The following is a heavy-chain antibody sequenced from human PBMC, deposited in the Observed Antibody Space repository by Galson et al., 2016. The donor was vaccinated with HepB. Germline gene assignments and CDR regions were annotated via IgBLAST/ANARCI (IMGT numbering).Heavy chain of an antibody. J-gene: IGHJ4*02. V-gene: IGHV1-2*02. Sequence: SVKVSCKASGYTFTGYYIHWVRQAPGQGLEWMGWVNPNTGVTNYAQKLQGRVTMPRDTSISSAFMELSRLTSDDTAVYHCARDQMYSYGSGSDFDYWGRGTLVTVSS. CDR2: VNPNTGVT. CDR3: ARDQMYSYGSGSDFDY. CDR1: GYTFTGYY. D-gene: IGHD3-10*01.